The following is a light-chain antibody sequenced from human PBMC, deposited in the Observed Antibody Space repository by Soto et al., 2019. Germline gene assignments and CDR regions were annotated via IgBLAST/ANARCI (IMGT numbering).Light chain of an antibody. J-gene: IGKJ3*01. CDR1: QSVTSSY. CDR3: QQYGNSPAT. V-gene: IGKV3-20*01. CDR2: GAS. Sequence: EIVLTQSPGTLSLSPGERATLSCRASQSVTSSYLAWYQQKPGQAPRLLIYGASSRATDIPDRFSGSGSGTDFTLTINRLEPEDFAVYYCQQYGNSPATFGPGTKVDIK.